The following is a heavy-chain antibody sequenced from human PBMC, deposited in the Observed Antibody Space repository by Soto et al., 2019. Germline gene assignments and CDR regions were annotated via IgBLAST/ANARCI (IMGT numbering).Heavy chain of an antibody. CDR2: IYYSGST. V-gene: IGHV4-39*01. CDR1: GGSISSSSYY. Sequence: SETLSLTCTVSGGSISSSSYYWGWIRQPPGKGLEWIGSIYYSGSTYYNPSLKSRVTISVDTSKNQFSLKLSSVTAADTAVYYCARRSRETTVTTRRVVDYWGQGTLVTVSS. J-gene: IGHJ4*02. D-gene: IGHD4-17*01. CDR3: ARRSRETTVTTRRVVDY.